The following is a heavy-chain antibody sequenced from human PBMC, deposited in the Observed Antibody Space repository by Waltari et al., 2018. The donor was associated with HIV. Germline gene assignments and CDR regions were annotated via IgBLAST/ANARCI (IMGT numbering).Heavy chain of an antibody. Sequence: QVQLQQWGAGLLKPSETLSLSCAVYGGSFSGYFWTWIRQPPGKGLEWIAEISHSGSINDNPSLQSRVTISIDTAKNQFSLNLTAVTAADTAVYYCARGVVVMVGSTKRSDTFDFWGHGTMVTVSS. CDR3: ARGVVVMVGSTKRSDTFDF. V-gene: IGHV4-34*01. D-gene: IGHD2-15*01. CDR1: GGSFSGYF. CDR2: ISHSGSI. J-gene: IGHJ3*01.